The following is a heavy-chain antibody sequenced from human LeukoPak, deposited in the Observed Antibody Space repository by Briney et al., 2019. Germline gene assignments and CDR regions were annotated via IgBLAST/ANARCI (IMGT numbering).Heavy chain of an antibody. D-gene: IGHD5-24*01. Sequence: GGSLRLSCAASGFTFSSYEMNWVRQAPGKGLEWVSYISSSGSTIYYADSVKGRFTISRDNAKNSLYLQMNSLRAEDTAVYYCASPGGDGYHPDYWGQGTLVTVSS. CDR3: ASPGGDGYHPDY. J-gene: IGHJ4*02. CDR1: GFTFSSYE. CDR2: ISSSGSTI. V-gene: IGHV3-48*03.